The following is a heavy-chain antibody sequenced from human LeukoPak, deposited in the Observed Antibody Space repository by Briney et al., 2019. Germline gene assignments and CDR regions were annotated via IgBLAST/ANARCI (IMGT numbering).Heavy chain of an antibody. CDR1: GFTFSSYA. J-gene: IGHJ5*02. Sequence: GSLRLSCAASGFTFSSYAMHWVRQAPGKGLEYVSAISLNGGSTYYANSVKGRFTISRDNSKNTLYLQMGSLRAEDMAVYYCAGTFYDSSGYYYYPFDPWGQGTLVTVSS. D-gene: IGHD3-22*01. CDR3: AGTFYDSSGYYYYPFDP. CDR2: ISLNGGST. V-gene: IGHV3-64*01.